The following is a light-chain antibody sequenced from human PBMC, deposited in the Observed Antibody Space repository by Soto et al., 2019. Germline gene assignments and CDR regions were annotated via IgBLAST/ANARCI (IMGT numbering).Light chain of an antibody. V-gene: IGKV3-11*01. J-gene: IGKJ1*01. CDR1: QSVNSL. CDR3: HQRFTWPRT. CDR2: DAY. Sequence: VVLTQSPATLLLSPGERATLSCRTSQSVNSLLAWYQLKPGQAPRLLIYDAYKRATGIPARFSASGSGTDFTLTISSLASEDFAIYYCHQRFTWPRTFGQGTKVDIK.